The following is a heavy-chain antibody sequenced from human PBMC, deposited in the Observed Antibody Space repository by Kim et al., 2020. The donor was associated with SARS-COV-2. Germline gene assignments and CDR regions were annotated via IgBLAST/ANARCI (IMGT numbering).Heavy chain of an antibody. Sequence: GGSLRLSCAASGFTFSGYAMNWVRQAPGKGLEWVSFISGSGVSTYYADSVKGRFTISRDNGKNSLYLQMNSLRDDDTALYYCAKVGYRYSWWGFYYY. CDR2: ISGSGVST. V-gene: IGHV3-23*01. CDR1: GFTFSGYA. J-gene: IGHJ4*01. CDR3: AKVGYRYSWWGFYYY. D-gene: IGHD4-4*01.